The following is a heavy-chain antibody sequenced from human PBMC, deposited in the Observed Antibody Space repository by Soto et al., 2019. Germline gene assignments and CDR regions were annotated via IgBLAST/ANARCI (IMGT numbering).Heavy chain of an antibody. V-gene: IGHV1-18*01. D-gene: IGHD3-3*01. CDR3: ARHHGTTTSENWFDL. CDR1: GYTFFTYD. Sequence: QVHLVQSGVEVKTPGASVKVSCQASGYTFFTYDISWVRQAPGQGLEWMGWISTYSGDTKYAQKFQGRVTMTTDTSTTTAYLELRSLRSHDTAVYYCARHHGTTTSENWFDLWGQGTLVTVSS. J-gene: IGHJ5*02. CDR2: ISTYSGDT.